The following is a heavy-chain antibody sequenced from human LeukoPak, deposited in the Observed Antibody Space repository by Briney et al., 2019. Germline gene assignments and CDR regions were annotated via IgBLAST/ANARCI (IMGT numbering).Heavy chain of an antibody. V-gene: IGHV3-23*01. CDR3: AKDRGGQCSSTSCYTFWFDP. D-gene: IGHD2-2*02. J-gene: IGHJ5*02. CDR2: ISGSGGST. CDR1: GFTFSSYA. Sequence: PGGSLRLSCAASGFTFSSYAMSWVRQAPGQGLEWVSAISGSGGSTYYADSVKGWFTISRDNSKNTLYLQMNSLRAEDTAVYYCAKDRGGQCSSTSCYTFWFDPWGQGTLVTVSS.